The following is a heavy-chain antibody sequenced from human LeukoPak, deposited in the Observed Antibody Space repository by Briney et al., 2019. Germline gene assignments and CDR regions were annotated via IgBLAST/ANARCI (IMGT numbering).Heavy chain of an antibody. CDR2: ISGSGGST. V-gene: IGHV3-23*01. CDR3: AKEYYDSSGYYFDY. D-gene: IGHD3-22*01. CDR1: GFTFSSYA. Sequence: SGGSLRLSCSASGFTFSSYAMRWVRQAPGKGLEWVSAISGSGGSTYYADSVKGRFTISRDNSKNTLYLQMNSLRAEDTAVYYCAKEYYDSSGYYFDYWGQGTLVTVSS. J-gene: IGHJ4*02.